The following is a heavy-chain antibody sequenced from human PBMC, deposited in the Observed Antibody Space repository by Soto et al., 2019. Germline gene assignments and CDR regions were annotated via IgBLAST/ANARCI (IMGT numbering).Heavy chain of an antibody. Sequence: GGSLRLSCAASGFTFSSYAMSWVRRAPGKGLEWVSAISGSGGSTYYADSVKGRFTISRDNSKNTLYLQMNSLRAADTAVYFCTRQVLGLAVTQDWGPGTLVTVSS. CDR3: TRQVLGLAVTQD. D-gene: IGHD6-19*01. J-gene: IGHJ4*02. CDR1: GFTFSSYA. V-gene: IGHV3-23*01. CDR2: ISGSGGST.